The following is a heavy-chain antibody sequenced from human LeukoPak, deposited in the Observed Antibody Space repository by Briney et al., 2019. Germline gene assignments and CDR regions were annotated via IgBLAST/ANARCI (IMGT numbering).Heavy chain of an antibody. J-gene: IGHJ3*02. V-gene: IGHV3-21*01. Sequence: GRSLRLSCAASGFTFSSDTMNWVRQAPGKGLEWVSSIIRGSGYIYYADSVKGRFTISRDNPKNSPYLQMNSLRAEDTAVDYCARGDYGDVHAFDIWGEGTMFTVSS. D-gene: IGHD4-17*01. CDR2: IIRGSGYI. CDR3: ARGDYGDVHAFDI. CDR1: GFTFSSDT.